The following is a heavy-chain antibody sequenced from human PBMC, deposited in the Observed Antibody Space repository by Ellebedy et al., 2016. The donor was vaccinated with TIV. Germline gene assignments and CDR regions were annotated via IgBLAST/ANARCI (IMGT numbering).Heavy chain of an antibody. D-gene: IGHD3-9*01. CDR1: GFPFSGYY. J-gene: IGHJ4*02. Sequence: GGSLRLSCEVSGFPFSGYYMHWARHAPGKGLEWVARINTDGSSANYADSVEGRFTISRDNARKTLYLQVDSLRVEDTAVYYCARESVRYFDWDYWGQGTPVTVSS. V-gene: IGHV3-74*01. CDR2: INTDGSSA. CDR3: ARESVRYFDWDY.